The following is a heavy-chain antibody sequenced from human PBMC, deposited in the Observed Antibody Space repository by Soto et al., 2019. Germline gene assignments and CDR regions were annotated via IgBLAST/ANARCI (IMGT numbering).Heavy chain of an antibody. Sequence: ASVTVSCKASGYTFTSYYMHWVRQAPGQGLEWMGIINPSGGSTSYAQKFQGRVTMTRDTSTSTVYMELSSLRSEDTAVYYCARVTLQPDIVVVPAAQYYFDYWGQGTLVTVSS. CDR1: GYTFTSYY. CDR2: INPSGGST. J-gene: IGHJ4*02. V-gene: IGHV1-46*01. CDR3: ARVTLQPDIVVVPAAQYYFDY. D-gene: IGHD2-2*01.